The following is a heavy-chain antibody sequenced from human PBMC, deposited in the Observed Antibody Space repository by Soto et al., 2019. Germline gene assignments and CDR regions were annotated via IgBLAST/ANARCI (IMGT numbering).Heavy chain of an antibody. Sequence: PSETLSLTCTVSGGSMTKNSHYWGWIRQPPGKGLEWIATTYYSGNTYYNPSLKSRVTISVDTSNNQFSLKLSSVTAADTAVYYCACHRLCASSSGPCGMDAWGQGTTVTVS. J-gene: IGHJ6*02. CDR2: TYYSGNT. CDR3: ACHRLCASSSGPCGMDA. CDR1: GGSMTKNSHY. V-gene: IGHV4-39*01. D-gene: IGHD2-2*01.